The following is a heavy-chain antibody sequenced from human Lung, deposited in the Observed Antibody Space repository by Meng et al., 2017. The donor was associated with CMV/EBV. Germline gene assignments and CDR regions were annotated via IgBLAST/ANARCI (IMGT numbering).Heavy chain of an antibody. V-gene: IGHV3-9*01. CDR3: ARVGLAMDV. CDR2: ISWNSGTR. Sequence: SLKISCAASGFNFDDYAMHWVRQAPGKGLEWVSGISWNSGTRGYAASVKGRFTISRDNAKNVLYLQMNSLRPGDTALYYCARVGLAMDVWGQGTTVTVSS. CDR1: GFNFDDYA. J-gene: IGHJ6*02.